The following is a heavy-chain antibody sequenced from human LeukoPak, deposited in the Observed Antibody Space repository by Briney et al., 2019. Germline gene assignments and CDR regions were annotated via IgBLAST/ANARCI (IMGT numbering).Heavy chain of an antibody. V-gene: IGHV1-69*05. D-gene: IGHD4-11*01. CDR2: IIPIFGTA. Sequence: AAVKVCCKGSGATFSCYAISWVRQAPGQGHELMGGIIPIFGTANYAQKFQGRVTITTDESTSTAYMELSSLRSEDTAVYYCASHDYSNYGWFDPWGQGTLVTVSS. J-gene: IGHJ5*02. CDR1: GATFSCYA. CDR3: ASHDYSNYGWFDP.